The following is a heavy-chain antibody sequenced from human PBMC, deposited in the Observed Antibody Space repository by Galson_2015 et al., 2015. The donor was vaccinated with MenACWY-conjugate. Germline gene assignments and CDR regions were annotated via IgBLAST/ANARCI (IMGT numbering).Heavy chain of an antibody. CDR2: ISYDGSDK. CDR3: AKTRGRWLLGTVAD. D-gene: IGHD5-24*01. CDR1: GFSFSSYR. V-gene: IGHV3-30*18. Sequence: SLRLSCAASGFSFSSYRMHWVRQAPGKGLEWVALISYDGSDKNYADSEKRRFTISRDSSKIPLYLQMDSLRAQDTAVYFCAKTRGRWLLGTVADWGQGTLVTVSS. J-gene: IGHJ4*02.